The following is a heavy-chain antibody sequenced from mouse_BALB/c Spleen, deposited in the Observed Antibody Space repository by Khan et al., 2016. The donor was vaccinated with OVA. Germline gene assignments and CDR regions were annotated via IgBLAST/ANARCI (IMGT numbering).Heavy chain of an antibody. CDR3: ARLEDK. CDR2: IWAGGST. Sequence: QVRLQQSGPGLVAPSQSLSITCTVSGFSFTSYGVHWVRQPPGKGLEWLGVIWAGGSTNYNSALMSRLSISKDNSKSKVILKMNNLQTYDTAMYYCARLEDKWGQGTTLTVSS. V-gene: IGHV2-9*02. J-gene: IGHJ2*01. CDR1: GFSFTSYG.